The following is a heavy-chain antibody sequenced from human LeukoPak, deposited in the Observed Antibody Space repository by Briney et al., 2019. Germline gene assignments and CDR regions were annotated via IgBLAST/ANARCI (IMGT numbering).Heavy chain of an antibody. D-gene: IGHD3-10*01. CDR3: ARLPRFFAYGSGSYIVDY. V-gene: IGHV4-34*01. CDR2: INHSGST. Sequence: ASETLSLTCAVYGGSFSGYYWSWIRQPPGKGLEWIGEINHSGSTNYNPSLKCRVTISVYTSKNQFSLKLSSVTAADTAVYYCARLPRFFAYGSGSYIVDYWGQGTLVTVSS. CDR1: GGSFSGYY. J-gene: IGHJ4*02.